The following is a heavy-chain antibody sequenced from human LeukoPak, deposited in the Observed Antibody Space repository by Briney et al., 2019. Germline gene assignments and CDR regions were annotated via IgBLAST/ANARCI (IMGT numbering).Heavy chain of an antibody. V-gene: IGHV4-34*01. CDR2: INHSGST. J-gene: IGHJ4*02. CDR3: ARGPGPRCSGGSCYSKYYFDY. D-gene: IGHD2-15*01. CDR1: GGSFSGYY. Sequence: SETLSLTCAVYGGSFSGYYWSWIRQPPGKGLEGIGEINHSGSTNYNPSLTSRVTISVDTSKNQFSLKLSSVTAADTAVYYCARGPGPRCSGGSCYSKYYFDYWGQGTLVTVSS.